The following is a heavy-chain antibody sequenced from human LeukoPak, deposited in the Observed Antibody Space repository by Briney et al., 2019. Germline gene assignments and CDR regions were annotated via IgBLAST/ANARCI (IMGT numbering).Heavy chain of an antibody. D-gene: IGHD6-13*01. CDR2: ISWNSGSI. CDR1: GFTFSNYG. CDR3: AKDRSVAAAGTDY. V-gene: IGHV3-9*01. J-gene: IGHJ4*02. Sequence: PGGSLRLSCATSGFTFSNYGMHWVRQAPGKGLEWVSGISWNSGSIGYADSVKGRFTISRDNAKNSLYLQMNSLRAEDTALYYCAKDRSVAAAGTDYWGQGTLVTVSS.